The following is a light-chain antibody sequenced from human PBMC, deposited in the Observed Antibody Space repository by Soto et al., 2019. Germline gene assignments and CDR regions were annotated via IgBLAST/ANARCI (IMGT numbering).Light chain of an antibody. Sequence: DIQMTQSPSTLSASVGDRVTITCRASQSISSWLAWYQQKPGKAPKLLIYDASSLESGVPSRFSGSGSGTEFTLTLSSLQPDDFATYYCQQYNSSSMYTFGHGTKLEIK. J-gene: IGKJ2*01. CDR1: QSISSW. V-gene: IGKV1-5*01. CDR3: QQYNSSSMYT. CDR2: DAS.